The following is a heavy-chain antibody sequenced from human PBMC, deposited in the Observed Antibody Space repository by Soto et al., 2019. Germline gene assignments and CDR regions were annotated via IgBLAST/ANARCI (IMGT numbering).Heavy chain of an antibody. CDR1: GYTFTGYY. J-gene: IGHJ6*03. CDR2: INPNTGGT. V-gene: IGHV1-2*02. D-gene: IGHD3-10*01. CDR3: ARDMGEGATFYYMDV. Sequence: QVQLVQSGAEVKKPGASVKVSCKPSGYTFTGYYVHWVRQAPGQGLEWMGWINPNTGGTNSAQRFQGRVTMTRDTSISTAYMELSSLTSDDTAIYYCARDMGEGATFYYMDVWGKGTTVTVSS.